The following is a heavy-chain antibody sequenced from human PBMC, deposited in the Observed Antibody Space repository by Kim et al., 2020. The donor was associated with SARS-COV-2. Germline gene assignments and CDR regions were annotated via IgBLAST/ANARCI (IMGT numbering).Heavy chain of an antibody. CDR1: GGSISSYY. V-gene: IGHV4-59*01. D-gene: IGHD3-22*01. CDR2: IYYSGST. J-gene: IGHJ4*02. Sequence: SETLSLTCTVSGGSISSYYWSWIRQPPGKGLEWIGYIYYSGSTNYNPSLKSRVTISVDTSKNQFSLKLSSVTAADTAVYYCARAPGYYYDSSGYYFDYWGQGTLVTVSS. CDR3: ARAPGYYYDSSGYYFDY.